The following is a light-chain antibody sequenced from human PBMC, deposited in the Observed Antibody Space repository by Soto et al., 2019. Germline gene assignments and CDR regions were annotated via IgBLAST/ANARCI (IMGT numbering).Light chain of an antibody. CDR2: DND. J-gene: IGLJ2*01. CDR3: GTWDSSLSAVV. V-gene: IGLV1-51*01. Sequence: QSVLTQPPSVSAAPGRKVTISCSGTNSNIGNNYVSWYQHLPGTAPKLLIYDNDNRPSGIPDRFSGSKSGTSATLGITGLQTGDEADYYCGTWDSSLSAVVFGGGTQLT. CDR1: NSNIGNNY.